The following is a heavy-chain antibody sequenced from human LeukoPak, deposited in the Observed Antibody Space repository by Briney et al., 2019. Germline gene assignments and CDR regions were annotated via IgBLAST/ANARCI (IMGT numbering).Heavy chain of an antibody. CDR1: GGSFSGYY. V-gene: IGHV4-34*01. J-gene: IGHJ5*02. Sequence: SETLSLTCAVYGGSFSGYYWSWIRQPPGRGLEWIGEINHSGSTNYNPSLKSRVTISVDTSKNQFSLKLSSVTAADTAVYYCARDSGTTGEVKFDPWGQGTLDTVSS. CDR2: INHSGST. CDR3: ARDSGTTGEVKFDP. D-gene: IGHD3-10*01.